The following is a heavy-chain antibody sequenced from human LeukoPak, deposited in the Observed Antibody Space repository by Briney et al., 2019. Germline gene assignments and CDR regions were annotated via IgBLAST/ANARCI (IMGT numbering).Heavy chain of an antibody. D-gene: IGHD6-6*01. CDR3: ARRRAARISYDAFDI. Sequence: SETLSLTCTVSGGSISSYYWSWIRQPPGKGLEWIGYIYYSGSTNYNPSLKSRVTISVDTSKNQFSLKLSSVTAADTAVYYCARRRAARISYDAFDIWGQGTMVTVSS. J-gene: IGHJ3*02. CDR1: GGSISSYY. V-gene: IGHV4-59*01. CDR2: IYYSGST.